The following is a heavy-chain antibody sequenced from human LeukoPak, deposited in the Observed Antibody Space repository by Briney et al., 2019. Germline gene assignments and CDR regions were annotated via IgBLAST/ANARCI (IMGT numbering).Heavy chain of an antibody. J-gene: IGHJ4*02. CDR3: ARSFTPLRGGL. CDR2: ITATSNYM. Sequence: GGSLRLSCKASGFSFNTYSMNWVRQPPGKGLEWVSGITATSNYMWYAESVKGRVTISRDNAQSTLYLQMDSLRGADTAVYYCARSFTPLRGGLWGQGTLVAVSS. D-gene: IGHD3-10*01. CDR1: GFSFNTYS. V-gene: IGHV3-21*01.